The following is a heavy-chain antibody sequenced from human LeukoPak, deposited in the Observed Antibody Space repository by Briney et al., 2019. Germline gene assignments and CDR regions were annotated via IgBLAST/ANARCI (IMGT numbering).Heavy chain of an antibody. V-gene: IGHV3-21*01. D-gene: IGHD2-2*01. CDR1: GFTFSSYS. Sequence: AGGSLRLSCAASGFTFSSYSMNWVRQAPGKGLEWVSSISSSSSYIYYADPVKGRFTISRDSAKNSLYLQMNSLRAEDTAVYYCARAPARYCSSTSCYGFDPWGQGTLVTVSS. CDR2: ISSSSSYI. J-gene: IGHJ5*02. CDR3: ARAPARYCSSTSCYGFDP.